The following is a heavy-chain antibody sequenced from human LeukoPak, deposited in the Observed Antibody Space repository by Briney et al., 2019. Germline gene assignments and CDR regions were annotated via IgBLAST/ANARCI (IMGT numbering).Heavy chain of an antibody. V-gene: IGHV4-38-2*02. CDR2: IYQSGST. CDR3: ARDPLGPDY. CDR1: GYSISSGYY. Sequence: SETLSLTCAVSGYSISSGYYWGWIRQPPGKGLEWIGSIYQSGSTYYNSDLKSRVTISIDTSKNQFSLKVNSVTAADTALYYCARDPLGPDYWGQGTLVTVSS. J-gene: IGHJ4*02.